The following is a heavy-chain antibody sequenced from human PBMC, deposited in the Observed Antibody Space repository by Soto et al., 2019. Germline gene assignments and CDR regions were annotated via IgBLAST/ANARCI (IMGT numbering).Heavy chain of an antibody. CDR3: ARDGCSSTSCYYYDYYYGMDV. V-gene: IGHV1-18*01. Sequence: ASVKVSCKASGYNFTSYGMSWVRQAPGQGLEWMGWISAYNGNTNYAQKLQGRVTMNTDTSTSTAYMELRSLRSDDTAVYYCARDGCSSTSCYYYDYYYGMDVWGQGTTVTVSS. CDR2: ISAYNGNT. CDR1: GYNFTSYG. J-gene: IGHJ6*02. D-gene: IGHD2-2*01.